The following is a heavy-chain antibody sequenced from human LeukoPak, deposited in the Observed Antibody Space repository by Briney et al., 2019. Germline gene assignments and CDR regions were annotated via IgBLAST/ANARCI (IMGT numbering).Heavy chain of an antibody. CDR1: GFTFSSYS. V-gene: IGHV3-21*01. J-gene: IGHJ4*02. CDR2: ISSSSGYI. CDR3: AREIAVAGSYYFDY. Sequence: GGSLRLSCAASGFTFSSYSMNWVRQAPGKGLEWVSSISSSSGYIYYADSVKGRFTISRDNAKNSLYLQMNSLRAEDTAVYYCAREIAVAGSYYFDYWGQGTLVTVSS. D-gene: IGHD6-19*01.